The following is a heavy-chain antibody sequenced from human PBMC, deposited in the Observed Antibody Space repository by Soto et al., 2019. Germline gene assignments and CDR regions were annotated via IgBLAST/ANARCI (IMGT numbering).Heavy chain of an antibody. CDR1: GYSFTSYW. J-gene: IGHJ6*02. CDR2: IYPGDSDT. V-gene: IGHV5-51*01. Sequence: PGESLKISCKGSGYSFTSYWIGWVRQMPGKGLEWMGIIYPGDSDTRYSPSFQGQVTISADKSISTAYLQWSSLKASDTAMYYCARRRTLAARPYYYATDVSGQATTLTVSS. CDR3: ARRRTLAARPYYYATDV. D-gene: IGHD6-6*01.